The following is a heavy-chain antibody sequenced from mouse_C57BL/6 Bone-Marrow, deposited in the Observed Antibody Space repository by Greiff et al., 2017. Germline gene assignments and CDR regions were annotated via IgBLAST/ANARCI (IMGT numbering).Heavy chain of an antibody. CDR2: LDPSDSYT. CDR3: AAAANWDRAWFAY. D-gene: IGHD4-1*01. V-gene: IGHV1-69*01. Sequence: QVQLQQPGAELVMPGASVKLSCKASGYTFTSYWMHWVKQRPGQGLEWIGELDPSDSYTNYNQKFKGKSTLTVDKSSSTAYMPLSSLTAEGSEVDYCAAAANWDRAWFAYWGQGTLVTVSA. CDR1: GYTFTSYW. J-gene: IGHJ3*01.